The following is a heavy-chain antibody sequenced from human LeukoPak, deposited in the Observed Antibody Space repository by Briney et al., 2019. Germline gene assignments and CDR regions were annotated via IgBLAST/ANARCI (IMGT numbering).Heavy chain of an antibody. V-gene: IGHV3-23*01. CDR1: GFTFSNYA. Sequence: GGSLRLSCVASGFTFSNYAMSWVRQAPGKGLEWVSGICASGGSTYYTDSVKGRFTISRDNSKNTLYLQVNSLSAEDTAVYYCAKDVRSPFLPYSGSSFWGQGTLVTVSS. CDR3: AKDVRSPFLPYSGSSF. D-gene: IGHD1-26*01. CDR2: ICASGGST. J-gene: IGHJ4*02.